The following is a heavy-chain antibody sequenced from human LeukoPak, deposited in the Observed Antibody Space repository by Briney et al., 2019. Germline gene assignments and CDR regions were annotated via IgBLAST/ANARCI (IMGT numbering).Heavy chain of an antibody. Sequence: GASVKVSCKASEGTFSSYAIIWVRPAPGQGLEWMGRIIPIFGTANYAQKFQGRVTITADKSTSTAYMELISLRSEDTAVYYCAREQVDTGYSSGCSFYSVRYYYYYMDVWGKGTTVTVSS. D-gene: IGHD2-15*01. V-gene: IGHV1-69*06. J-gene: IGHJ6*03. CDR3: AREQVDTGYSSGCSFYSVRYYYYYMDV. CDR1: EGTFSSYA. CDR2: IIPIFGTA.